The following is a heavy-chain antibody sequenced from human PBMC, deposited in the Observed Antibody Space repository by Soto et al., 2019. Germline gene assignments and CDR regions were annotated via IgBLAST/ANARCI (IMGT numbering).Heavy chain of an antibody. CDR2: INHSGST. J-gene: IGHJ3*02. D-gene: IGHD3-3*02. CDR1: GGSFSGYY. CDR3: VRYDRINMKPYSPEGFHI. V-gene: IGHV4-34*01. Sequence: SETLSLTCAVYGGSFSGYYWSWLRQPPGKGLEWIGEINHSGSTNYNPSLKSRVTISVDTSKNQFSLRLSSVTAADTGVYYCVRYDRINMKPYSPEGFHIWGQGTMVTVSS.